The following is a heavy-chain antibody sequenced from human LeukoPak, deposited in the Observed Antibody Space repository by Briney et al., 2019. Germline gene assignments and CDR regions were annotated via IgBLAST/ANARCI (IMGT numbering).Heavy chain of an antibody. J-gene: IGHJ4*02. D-gene: IGHD4-23*01. CDR3: ARHANDYGGYGDY. CDR1: GYGFTSYW. Sequence: GESLKISCKGSGYGFTSYWIGWVRQMPGKGLEWMGIIYPGDSDTSYSPSFQGQVTIPADKSISAAYLQWSSLKASDTAMYYCARHANDYGGYGDYWGQGTLVTVSS. V-gene: IGHV5-51*01. CDR2: IYPGDSDT.